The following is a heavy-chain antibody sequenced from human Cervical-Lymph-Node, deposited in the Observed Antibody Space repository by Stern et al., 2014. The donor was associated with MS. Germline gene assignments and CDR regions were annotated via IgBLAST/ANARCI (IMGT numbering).Heavy chain of an antibody. CDR1: GHTFA. Sequence: VQLVESGAEVKKPGASVKVSCTASGHTFAVHWVRQAPGQRLEWMGRIITGNGDTNYSQKFQGRVTITRDTFASTAYMELRSLRSEDTAVYYCTSLSGPLDSWGQGTLVTVSS. D-gene: IGHD3-10*01. J-gene: IGHJ5*01. V-gene: IGHV1-3*04. CDR2: IITGNGDT. CDR3: TSLSGPLDS.